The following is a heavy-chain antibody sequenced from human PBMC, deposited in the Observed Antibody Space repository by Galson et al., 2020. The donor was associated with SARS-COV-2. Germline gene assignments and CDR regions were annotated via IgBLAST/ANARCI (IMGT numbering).Heavy chain of an antibody. V-gene: IGHV3-23*01. Sequence: QAGGSLRLSCAASGFTFRNYAMTWVRQAPGKGLEWVSAISGSSGGTYYADSVKGRFTISSDNSKNTLYLQMNRLRAADTAVYYCAKEDDTSGYFWGGLTYWGQGALVTVSS. J-gene: IGHJ4*02. CDR1: GFTFRNYA. CDR3: AKEDDTSGYFWGGLTY. CDR2: ISGSSGGT. D-gene: IGHD3-22*01.